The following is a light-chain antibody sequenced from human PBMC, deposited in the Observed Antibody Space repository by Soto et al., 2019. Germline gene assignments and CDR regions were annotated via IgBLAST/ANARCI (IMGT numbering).Light chain of an antibody. J-gene: IGLJ1*01. CDR2: DVS. CDR3: SSFAGSNTYV. Sequence: QSALTQPRSVSGSPGQSITISCTGTSGDVGGYNYVTWYQQHPGRAPKLMIYDVSQRPSGVPDRFSGSKSDNTASLTISGLQDEDEADYYCSSFAGSNTYVFGTGTKVTVL. V-gene: IGLV2-11*01. CDR1: SGDVGGYNY.